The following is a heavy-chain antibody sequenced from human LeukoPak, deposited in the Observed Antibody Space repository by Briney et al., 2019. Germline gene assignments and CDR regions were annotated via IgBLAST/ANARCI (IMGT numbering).Heavy chain of an antibody. D-gene: IGHD1-26*01. J-gene: IGHJ4*02. CDR2: IRYDGSNK. CDR1: GFTFSSYS. V-gene: IGHV3-30*02. CDR3: AKERVGAVDFDY. Sequence: GGSLRLSCAASGFTFSSYSMNWVRQAPGKGLEWVAFIRYDGSNKYYADSVKGRFTISRDNSKNTLYLQMNSLRAEDTAVYYCAKERVGAVDFDYWGQGTLVTVSS.